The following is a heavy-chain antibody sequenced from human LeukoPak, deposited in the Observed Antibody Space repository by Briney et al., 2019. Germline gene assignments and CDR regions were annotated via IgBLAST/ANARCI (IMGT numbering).Heavy chain of an antibody. CDR2: INPSGGST. Sequence: ASVKVSCKASGYTSTSYYMHWVRQAPGQGLEWMGIINPSGGSTSYAQKFQGRVTMTRDTSTSTVYMELSSLRSEDTAVYYCARDRAALRYFERGGPDYWGQGTLVTVSS. CDR3: ARDRAALRYFERGGPDY. V-gene: IGHV1-46*01. J-gene: IGHJ4*02. D-gene: IGHD3-9*01. CDR1: GYTSTSYY.